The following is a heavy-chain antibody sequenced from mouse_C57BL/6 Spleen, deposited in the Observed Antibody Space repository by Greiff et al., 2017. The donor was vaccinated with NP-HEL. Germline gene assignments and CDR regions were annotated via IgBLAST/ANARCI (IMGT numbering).Heavy chain of an antibody. D-gene: IGHD2-1*01. V-gene: IGHV1-64*01. Sequence: VQLQQSGAELVKPGASVKLSCKASGYTFTSYWMHWVKQRPGQGLEWIGMIHPNSGSTNYNEKFKSKATLTVDKSSSTAYMQLSSLTSEDSAVYYCARYYGNSHFDYWGQGTTLTVSS. J-gene: IGHJ2*01. CDR3: ARYYGNSHFDY. CDR2: IHPNSGST. CDR1: GYTFTSYW.